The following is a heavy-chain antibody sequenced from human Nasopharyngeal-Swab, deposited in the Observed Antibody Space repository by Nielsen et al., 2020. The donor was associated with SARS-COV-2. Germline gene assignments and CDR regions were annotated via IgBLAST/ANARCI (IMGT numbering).Heavy chain of an antibody. J-gene: IGHJ5*02. CDR3: ARGGGYCSSTSCPNWFDP. V-gene: IGHV1-69*13. CDR1: GGIFISYA. D-gene: IGHD2-2*01. CDR2: IIPIFGTA. Sequence: SVKVSCKASGGIFISYAISWVRQAPGQGLEWMGGIIPIFGTANYAQKFQGRVTITADESTSTAYMELSSLRSEDTAVYYCARGGGYCSSTSCPNWFDPWGQGTLVTVSS.